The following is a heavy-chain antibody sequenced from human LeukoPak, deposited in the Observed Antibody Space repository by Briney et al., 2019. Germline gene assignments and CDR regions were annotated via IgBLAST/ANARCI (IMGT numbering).Heavy chain of an antibody. D-gene: IGHD2-15*01. Sequence: ASVKVSCKASGYTFTSYYMHWVRQAPGQGLEWMGIINPSGGSTSYAQKFQGRVTMTRDTSTSTVYMELSSLRSEDTAVYYCARRRPGVAVATFTKNDAFDIWGQGTLVTVSS. V-gene: IGHV1-46*01. CDR1: GYTFTSYY. CDR3: ARRRPGVAVATFTKNDAFDI. J-gene: IGHJ3*02. CDR2: INPSGGST.